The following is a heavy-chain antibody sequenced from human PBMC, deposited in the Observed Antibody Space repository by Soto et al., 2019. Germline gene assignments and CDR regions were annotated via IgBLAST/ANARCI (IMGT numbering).Heavy chain of an antibody. J-gene: IGHJ6*02. CDR2: INHSGST. Sequence: SETLSLTCAVYGGSFSGYYWSWIRQPPGKGLEWIGEINHSGSTNYNPSLKSRVTISVDTSKNQFSLKLSSVTAADTAVYYCARDHYGDYFGGRKNWYYYYYGMDVWGQGTTVTVSS. V-gene: IGHV4-34*01. CDR3: ARDHYGDYFGGRKNWYYYYYGMDV. D-gene: IGHD4-17*01. CDR1: GGSFSGYY.